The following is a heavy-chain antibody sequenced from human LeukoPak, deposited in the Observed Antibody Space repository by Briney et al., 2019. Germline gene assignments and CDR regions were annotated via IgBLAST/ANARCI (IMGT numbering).Heavy chain of an antibody. CDR1: GYTFTDYY. J-gene: IGHJ3*02. D-gene: IGHD3-22*01. CDR3: ARDYYDRRGGAFDI. V-gene: IGHV1-2*02. Sequence: ASVKVSCKTSGYTFTDYYIHWVRQAPGQGPEWMGWINPNSGGTNYAQNLQGRVTMTRDTSISTVYMELSRLTSDDTAIYYCARDYYDRRGGAFDIWGQGTMVTVSS. CDR2: INPNSGGT.